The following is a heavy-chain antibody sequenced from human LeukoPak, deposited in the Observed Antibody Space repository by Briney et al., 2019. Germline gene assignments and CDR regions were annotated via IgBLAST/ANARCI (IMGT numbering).Heavy chain of an antibody. CDR1: GVSISSYY. CDR3: VRGPYGSGISNWFDP. D-gene: IGHD3-10*01. J-gene: IGHJ5*02. CDR2: IYHRGST. Sequence: PSETLSLTCNVSGVSISSYYWSWIRQPPGKGLEWIGYIYHRGSTNYNPSLQSRVTVSVDTSKNQFSLKLTSVTAADTAVYYCVRGPYGSGISNWFDPWGQGTLVIVSS. V-gene: IGHV4-59*01.